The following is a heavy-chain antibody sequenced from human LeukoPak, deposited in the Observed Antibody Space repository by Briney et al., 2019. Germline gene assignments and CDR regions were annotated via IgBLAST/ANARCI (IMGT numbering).Heavy chain of an antibody. J-gene: IGHJ6*03. Sequence: ASVKVSCKASGYTFTGYYMHWVRQAPGQGLEWMGWINPNSGGTNYEQKFQGRVTMTRDTSISTAYMELSRLRSDDTAVYYCARAGLRFLGPLMGYYYYYYMDVWGKGTTVTVSS. CDR1: GYTFTGYY. V-gene: IGHV1-2*02. D-gene: IGHD3-3*01. CDR3: ARAGLRFLGPLMGYYYYYYMDV. CDR2: INPNSGGT.